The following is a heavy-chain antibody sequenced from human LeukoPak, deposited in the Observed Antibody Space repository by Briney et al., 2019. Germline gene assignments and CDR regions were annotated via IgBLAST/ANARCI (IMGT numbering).Heavy chain of an antibody. CDR2: ISSSGSTI. CDR1: GFTFSSYE. Sequence: GGSLRLSCAASGFTFSSYEMNWVRQAPGKGLEWVSYISSSGSTIYYADSVKGRFTISRDNAKNSLYLQMNSLRAEDTAVYYCARVHYDILTGYYGWFDPWGQGTLVTVSS. CDR3: ARVHYDILTGYYGWFDP. V-gene: IGHV3-48*03. J-gene: IGHJ5*02. D-gene: IGHD3-9*01.